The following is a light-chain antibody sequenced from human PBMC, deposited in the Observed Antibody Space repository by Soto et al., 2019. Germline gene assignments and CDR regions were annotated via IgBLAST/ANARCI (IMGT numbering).Light chain of an antibody. CDR1: EGVGSS. CDR2: GAS. J-gene: IGKJ1*01. V-gene: IGKV3-15*01. CDR3: QQYIDWPRT. Sequence: EIAFTHCPAALSLSPGERVTLSYRASEGVGSSLAWYQQKPGQAPRVLIYGASTTAPGIPARFSGSGSGTEFTLTISSLQSEDSAVYHCQQYIDWPRTFGQGPRWVS.